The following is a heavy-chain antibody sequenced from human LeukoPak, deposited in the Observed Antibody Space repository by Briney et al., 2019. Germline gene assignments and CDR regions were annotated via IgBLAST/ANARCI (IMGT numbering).Heavy chain of an antibody. D-gene: IGHD2-8*01. J-gene: IGHJ4*02. Sequence: PSETLSLTCTVSSYYITSGHYWGWIRQPPGKGLEWIANIHHGGSTHYNPSLKSRVTISVDTSKNQFSLMLSSVTAADTAVYYCARLTEYCTNGVCYAAYFDYWGQGTLVTVSS. CDR3: ARLTEYCTNGVCYAAYFDY. CDR2: IHHGGST. CDR1: SYYITSGHY. V-gene: IGHV4-38-2*02.